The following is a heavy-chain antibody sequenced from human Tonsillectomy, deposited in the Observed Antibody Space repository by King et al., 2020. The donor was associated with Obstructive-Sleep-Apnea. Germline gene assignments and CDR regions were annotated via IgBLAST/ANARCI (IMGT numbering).Heavy chain of an antibody. CDR3: ARELDDSSGYVFDY. CDR2: TTGDGRST. V-gene: IGHV3-74*01. Sequence: VQLVESGGGLVQPGGSLRLSCAAAGFTFSSYWMHWVRQAPGKGLVWVLRTTGDGRSTSKAGSLKGRFTISGDNAKNTLYLQMNSLRAEDTAVYYCARELDDSSGYVFDYWGQGTLVTVSS. D-gene: IGHD3-22*01. CDR1: GFTFSSYW. J-gene: IGHJ4*02.